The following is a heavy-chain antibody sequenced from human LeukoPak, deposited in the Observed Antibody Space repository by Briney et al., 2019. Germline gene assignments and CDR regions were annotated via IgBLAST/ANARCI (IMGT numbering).Heavy chain of an antibody. J-gene: IGHJ4*02. CDR3: ASQGAGTEGLDY. Sequence: PSETLSLTCTVSGGSISSSSYYWGWIRQPPGKELQWIASVYYSGRTNYSPSLKSRVTISVDTSEKQFSLQLNSVTAADTAVYYCASQGAGTEGLDYWGQGTLVTVSS. D-gene: IGHD6-19*01. CDR1: GGSISSSSYY. V-gene: IGHV4-39*01. CDR2: VYYSGRT.